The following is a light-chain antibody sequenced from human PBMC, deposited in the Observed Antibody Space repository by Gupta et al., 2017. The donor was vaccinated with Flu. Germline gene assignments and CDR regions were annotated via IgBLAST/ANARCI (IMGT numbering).Light chain of an antibody. CDR3: QQSYSTPST. CDR1: QSISSY. V-gene: IGKV1-39*01. Sequence: DIQMTQSPSSLSASVGDRVTITCRASQSISSYLNWYQQKPGKAPKLLIYAASSLQSGVPSRFNGSGSGTDVTLTISSLQPEDFATYYCQQSYSTPSTFGGGTKVEIK. CDR2: AAS. J-gene: IGKJ4*01.